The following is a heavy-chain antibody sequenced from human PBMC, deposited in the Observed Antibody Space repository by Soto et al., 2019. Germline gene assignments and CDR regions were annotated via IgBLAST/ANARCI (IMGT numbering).Heavy chain of an antibody. CDR1: GGSISSSSNY. J-gene: IGHJ6*02. Sequence: PETLSLTCTVSGGSISSSSNYWGWIRQPQGKGLEWIGSIYYSGSTYYNPSLKSRVTISVDTSKNQFSLKLSSVTAADTAVYYCARADPYGERGDYYYYYGMDVWGQGTTVTVS. CDR3: ARADPYGERGDYYYYYGMDV. CDR2: IYYSGST. V-gene: IGHV4-39*01. D-gene: IGHD3-10*01.